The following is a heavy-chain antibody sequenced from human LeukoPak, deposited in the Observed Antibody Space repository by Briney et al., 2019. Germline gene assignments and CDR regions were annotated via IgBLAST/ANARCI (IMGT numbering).Heavy chain of an antibody. CDR2: INHSGST. J-gene: IGHJ4*02. V-gene: IGHV4-34*01. CDR3: ASTERCSTTCPLDY. CDR1: GGSLRGYY. Sequence: RSSETLSLTCAVYGGSLRGYYWSWIRQPPGKGLEWIGEINHSGSTNYNPSLKSRVTISLDTSMKKFSLKLNSVTAADTAVYYCASTERCSTTCPLDYWGQGTLVTVSS. D-gene: IGHD2-2*01.